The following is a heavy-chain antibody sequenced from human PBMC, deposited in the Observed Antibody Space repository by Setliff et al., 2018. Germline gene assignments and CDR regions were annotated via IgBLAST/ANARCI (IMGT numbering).Heavy chain of an antibody. CDR3: ARQPEGGYYDSSGYYGMAPYYFDC. CDR2: IYHSGST. CDR1: GYSISSGYY. V-gene: IGHV4-38-2*02. Sequence: SETLSLTCTVSGYSISSGYYWGWIRQPPGKGLEWIGSIYHSGSTYYNPSLKSRVTISVDTSKNQFSLKLSSVTAADTAVYYCARQPEGGYYDSSGYYGMAPYYFDCWGQGTLVTVSS. J-gene: IGHJ4*02. D-gene: IGHD3-22*01.